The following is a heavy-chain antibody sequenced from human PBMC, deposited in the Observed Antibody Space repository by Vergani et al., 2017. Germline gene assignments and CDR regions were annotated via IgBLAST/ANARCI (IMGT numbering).Heavy chain of an antibody. CDR2: IYPGDSDT. V-gene: IGHV5-51*01. J-gene: IGHJ4*03. Sequence: EVQLVQSGAEVKKPGESLKISCKGSGYSFTSYWIGWVRQMPGKGLEWMGIIYPGDSDTRYSPSFQGQVTISADKSISTAYLQWSSLKASDTAMYYCARHPSPGAVLRFPYYFDYWGQGTTVTVSS. D-gene: IGHD3-3*01. CDR1: GYSFTSYW. CDR3: ARHPSPGAVLRFPYYFDY.